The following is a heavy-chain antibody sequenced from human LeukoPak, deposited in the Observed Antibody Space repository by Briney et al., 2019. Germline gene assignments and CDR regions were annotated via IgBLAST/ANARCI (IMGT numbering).Heavy chain of an antibody. V-gene: IGHV5-51*01. CDR3: ARDVPCSGGYRYPLD. D-gene: IGHD2-15*01. Sequence: GESLKISCKGSGYNFINYWIAWVRQMPGKGLEWMGIIYPGDSDTRYSPSFQGQVNISVDKSISTAYLQWSSLKASDTAMYYCARDVPCSGGYRYPLDWGQGTLVTVSS. J-gene: IGHJ4*02. CDR2: IYPGDSDT. CDR1: GYNFINYW.